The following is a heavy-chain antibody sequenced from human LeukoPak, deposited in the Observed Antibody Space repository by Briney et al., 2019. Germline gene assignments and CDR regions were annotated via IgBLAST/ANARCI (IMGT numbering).Heavy chain of an antibody. V-gene: IGHV1-69*08. CDR1: GGTFNSHI. D-gene: IGHD1-26*01. J-gene: IGHJ5*02. Sequence: SVKVSCKTSGGTFNSHIFGWVRQAPGQGLEWMGRITPVIGSVKYAQKFQGRMSIFADGSTTTAYMELNSLTSEDTAVYFCTRVNLRGSQCNWFDPWGQGTLVTVSS. CDR3: TRVNLRGSQCNWFDP. CDR2: ITPVIGSV.